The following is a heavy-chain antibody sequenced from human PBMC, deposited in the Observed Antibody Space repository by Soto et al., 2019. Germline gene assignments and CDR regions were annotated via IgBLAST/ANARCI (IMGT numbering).Heavy chain of an antibody. CDR3: AKERGAYYDFGSGSPSRYYFDY. CDR1: GFTFSSYG. Sequence: QVQLVESGGGVVQPGRSLRLSCAASGFTFSSYGMHWVRQAPGKGLEWVAVISYDGSNKYYADSVKGRFTISRDNSKNTLYLQMNSLRAEDTAVYYCAKERGAYYDFGSGSPSRYYFDYWGQGTLVTVSS. V-gene: IGHV3-30*18. CDR2: ISYDGSNK. J-gene: IGHJ4*02. D-gene: IGHD3-3*01.